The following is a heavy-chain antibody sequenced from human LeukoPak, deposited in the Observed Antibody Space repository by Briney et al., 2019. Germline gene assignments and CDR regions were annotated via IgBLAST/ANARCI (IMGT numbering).Heavy chain of an antibody. J-gene: IGHJ4*02. CDR3: ARGAYYDGSGSDY. CDR1: GYTFTGYY. D-gene: IGHD3-22*01. V-gene: IGHV1-2*02. Sequence: ASVKGSCKASGYTFTGYYMHWGRQAPGQGLEWMGWSNPNSGGTNYAQKFQGRVTMTRDTSISTAYMELSRLRSDDTAVYYCARGAYYDGSGSDYWGQGTLVTVSS. CDR2: SNPNSGGT.